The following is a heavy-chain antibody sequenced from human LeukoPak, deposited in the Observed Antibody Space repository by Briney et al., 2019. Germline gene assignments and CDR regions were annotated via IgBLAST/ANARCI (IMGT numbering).Heavy chain of an antibody. D-gene: IGHD6-19*01. CDR2: MNPNSGNT. Sequence: ASVKVSCKASGYTFTSYDINWVRQATGQGLEWMGWMNPNSGNTGYAQKFQGRVAMTRNTSISTAYMELSSLRSEDTAVYYCARAHSSGWYSAFDYWGQGTLVTVSS. CDR1: GYTFTSYD. CDR3: ARAHSSGWYSAFDY. J-gene: IGHJ4*02. V-gene: IGHV1-8*01.